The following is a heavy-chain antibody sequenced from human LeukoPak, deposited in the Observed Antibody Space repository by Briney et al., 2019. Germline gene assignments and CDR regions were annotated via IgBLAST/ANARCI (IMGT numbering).Heavy chain of an antibody. CDR1: GYTFTSSG. Sequence: ASVKVSCKASGYTFTSSGISWVRQAPGQGLEWMGWINAYNGNTNHALKLQGRVTMTTDTSTSTVYMELRSLRSDDTAVYYCARDFFSYYYGSGSYYPNDYWGQGTLVTVSS. D-gene: IGHD3-10*01. CDR3: ARDFFSYYYGSGSYYPNDY. V-gene: IGHV1-18*01. J-gene: IGHJ4*02. CDR2: INAYNGNT.